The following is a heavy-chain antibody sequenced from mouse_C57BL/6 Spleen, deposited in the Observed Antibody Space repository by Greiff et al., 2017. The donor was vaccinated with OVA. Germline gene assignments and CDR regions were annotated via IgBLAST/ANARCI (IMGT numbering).Heavy chain of an antibody. CDR2: IDPETGGT. CDR3: TRWLLRYYYAMDY. D-gene: IGHD2-3*01. CDR1: GYTFTDYE. Sequence: VQLQQPGAELVRPGASVTLSCKASGYTFTDYEMHWVKQTPVHGLAWIGAIDPETGGTAYNQKFKGKAILTADKSSRTAYMELRSLTSEDAAVYYCTRWLLRYYYAMDYWGQGTSVTVSS. V-gene: IGHV1-15*01. J-gene: IGHJ4*01.